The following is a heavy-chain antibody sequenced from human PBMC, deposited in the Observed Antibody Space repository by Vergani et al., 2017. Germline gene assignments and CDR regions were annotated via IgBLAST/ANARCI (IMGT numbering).Heavy chain of an antibody. Sequence: EVQPDESGGGLVLPGRSLRLFCLASGFTSAGYAMHWVRQAPGKGLEWVSGISWNSNSIGYADSVKGRFTISRDNAKNSLYLQMNTLRAEDTALYYCAKDLGTSSGGGWFDPWGQGTLVTVSS. CDR2: ISWNSNSI. V-gene: IGHV3-9*02. CDR3: AKDLGTSSGGGWFDP. CDR1: GFTSAGYA. J-gene: IGHJ5*02. D-gene: IGHD6-6*01.